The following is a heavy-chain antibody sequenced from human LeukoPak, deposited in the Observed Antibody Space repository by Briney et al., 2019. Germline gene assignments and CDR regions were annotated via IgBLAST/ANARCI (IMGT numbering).Heavy chain of an antibody. CDR1: GGSFSGYY. V-gene: IGHV4-34*01. Sequence: SETLSLTCAVYGGSFSGYYWSWIRQPPGKGLEWIGEINHSGSTNYNPSLKSRVTISVDTSKNQFSLKLSSVTAADTAVYYCARQRYSSSWYSLVGDYYTDVWGKGTTVTISS. CDR3: ARQRYSSSWYSLVGDYYTDV. CDR2: INHSGST. J-gene: IGHJ6*03. D-gene: IGHD6-13*01.